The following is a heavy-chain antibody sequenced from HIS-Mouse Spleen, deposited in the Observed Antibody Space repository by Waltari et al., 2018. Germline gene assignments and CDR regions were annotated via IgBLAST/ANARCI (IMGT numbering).Heavy chain of an antibody. CDR1: GGSISSST. CDR3: ARGGDILTGYYYFDY. CDR2: ISYDGSNK. V-gene: IGHV3-30-3*01. J-gene: IGHJ4*02. D-gene: IGHD3-9*01. Sequence: QLQLQESGPGMVKPSETLSLTRTVAGGSISSSTYYWGWTRQPPGKGLEWVAVISYDGSNKYYADSVKGRFTISRDNSKNTLYLQMNSLRAEDTAVYYCARGGDILTGYYYFDYWGQGTLVTVSS.